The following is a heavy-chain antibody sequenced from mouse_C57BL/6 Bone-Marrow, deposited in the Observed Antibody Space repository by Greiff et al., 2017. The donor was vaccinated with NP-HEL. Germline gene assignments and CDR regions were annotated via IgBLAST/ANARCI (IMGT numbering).Heavy chain of an antibody. CDR2: IDPSDSYT. CDR3: ARDDDSPYAMDY. CDR1: GYTFTSYW. D-gene: IGHD2-4*01. V-gene: IGHV1-50*01. J-gene: IGHJ4*01. Sequence: QVQLQQPGAELVKPGASVKLSCKASGYTFTSYWMQWVNQRPGQGLEWIGEIDPSDSYTNYNQKFKGKATLTVDTSSSTAYMQLSSLTSEDSAVYYCARDDDSPYAMDYWGQGTSVTVSS.